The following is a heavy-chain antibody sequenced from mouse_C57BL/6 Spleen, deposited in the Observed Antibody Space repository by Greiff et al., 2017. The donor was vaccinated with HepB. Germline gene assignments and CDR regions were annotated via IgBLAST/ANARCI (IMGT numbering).Heavy chain of an antibody. V-gene: IGHV2-2*01. CDR2: IWSGGST. CDR1: GFSLTSYG. Sequence: QVQLKQSGPGLVQPSQSLSITCTVSGFSLTSYGVHWVRQSPGKGLEWLGVIWSGGSTDYNAAFISRLSISKDNSKSQVFFKMNSLQADDTAIDYWARRGGTGRYFDVWGTGTTVTVSS. CDR3: ARRGGTGRYFDV. J-gene: IGHJ1*03. D-gene: IGHD4-1*01.